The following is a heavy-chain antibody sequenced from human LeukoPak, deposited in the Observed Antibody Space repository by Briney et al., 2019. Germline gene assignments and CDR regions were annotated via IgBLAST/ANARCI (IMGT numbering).Heavy chain of an antibody. CDR3: AREIQIGYCSGGSCSHYYYYGMDV. D-gene: IGHD2-15*01. Sequence: SVKVSCKASGGTFSSYAISWVRQAPGQGLEWMGGFIPIFGTANYAQKFQGRVTITTDESTSTAYMELSSLRSEDTAVYYCAREIQIGYCSGGSCSHYYYYGMDVWGQGTTVTVSS. J-gene: IGHJ6*02. CDR2: FIPIFGTA. V-gene: IGHV1-69*05. CDR1: GGTFSSYA.